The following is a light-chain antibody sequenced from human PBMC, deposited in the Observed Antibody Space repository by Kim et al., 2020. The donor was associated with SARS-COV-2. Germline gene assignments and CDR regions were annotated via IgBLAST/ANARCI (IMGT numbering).Light chain of an antibody. CDR3: HQYVSSPYP. V-gene: IGKV3-20*01. J-gene: IGKJ2*01. CDR1: QSFSLNY. CDR2: GTS. Sequence: LSPGEGATLPCSAIQSFSLNYLAWYQPKLGHAPRLLIYGTSIRATDIPDRFSGSGSGIDFTLTISRLEPEDSAVYYCHQYVSSPYPFGQGTKLEI.